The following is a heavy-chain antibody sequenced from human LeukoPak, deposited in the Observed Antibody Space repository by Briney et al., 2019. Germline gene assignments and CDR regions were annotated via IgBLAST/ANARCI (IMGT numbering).Heavy chain of an antibody. J-gene: IGHJ3*02. D-gene: IGHD3-16*01. Sequence: GGSLRLSCAASGFTVSSNYMSWVRQAPGKGLEWVSVIYSGGSTYYADSVKGRFTVSRHNPKNTLYLQMNSLRAEDTAVYYCASMGAVPDAFDIWGQGTMVTVSS. CDR2: IYSGGST. CDR1: GFTVSSNY. V-gene: IGHV3-53*04. CDR3: ASMGAVPDAFDI.